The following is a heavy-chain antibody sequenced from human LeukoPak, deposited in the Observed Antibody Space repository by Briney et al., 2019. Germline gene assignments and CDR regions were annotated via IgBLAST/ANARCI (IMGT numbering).Heavy chain of an antibody. CDR2: INPNTDDT. J-gene: IGHJ5*02. D-gene: IGHD3-10*01. CDR3: PTHLSKPGGA. CDR1: GYTFTGYY. V-gene: IGHV1-2*02. Sequence: ASVKVSCKASGYTFTGYYMHWVRQAPGQGLEWIGWINPNTDDTNYAQNFQGRVTRTRDTSISTAYMEQSRLRYHDTAVYYCPTHLSKPGGAWGQGTLVTVSS.